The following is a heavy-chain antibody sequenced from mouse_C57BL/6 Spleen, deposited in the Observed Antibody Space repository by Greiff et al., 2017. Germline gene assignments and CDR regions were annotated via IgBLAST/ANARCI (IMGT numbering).Heavy chain of an antibody. CDR3: ASLYGYDVDY. V-gene: IGHV5-4*01. D-gene: IGHD2-2*01. J-gene: IGHJ2*01. Sequence: EVHLVESGGGLVKPGGSLKLSCAASGFTFSSYAMSWVRQTPEKRLEWVATISDGGSYTYYPDNVKGRFTISRDNAKNNLYLQMSHLKSEDTAMYYCASLYGYDVDYWGQGTTLTVSS. CDR2: ISDGGSYT. CDR1: GFTFSSYA.